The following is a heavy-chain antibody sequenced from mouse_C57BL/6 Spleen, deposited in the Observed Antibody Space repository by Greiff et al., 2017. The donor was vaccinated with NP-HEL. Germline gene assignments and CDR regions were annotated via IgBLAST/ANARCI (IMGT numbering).Heavy chain of an antibody. V-gene: IGHV1-59*01. Sequence: VQLQQPGAELVRPGTSVKLSCKASGYTFTSYWMHWVKQRPGQGLEWIGVIDPSDSYTNYNQKFKGKATLTVDTSSSTAYMQLSSLTSEDSAVYYCASPYYGNYVYAMDYCGQGTSVTVSS. CDR3: ASPYYGNYVYAMDY. CDR2: IDPSDSYT. J-gene: IGHJ4*01. D-gene: IGHD2-10*01. CDR1: GYTFTSYW.